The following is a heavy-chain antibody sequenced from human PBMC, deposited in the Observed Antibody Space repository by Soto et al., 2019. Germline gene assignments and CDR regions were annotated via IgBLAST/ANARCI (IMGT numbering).Heavy chain of an antibody. CDR3: ARGVDILTGPKWFDP. CDR1: GGSFSGYY. Sequence: PSETLSLTCAVYGGSFSGYYWSWIRQPPGKGLEWIGEINHSGSTNYNPSLKSRVTISVDTSKNQFSLKLNSVTAADTAVYYCARGVDILTGPKWFDPWGQGTLVTVSS. J-gene: IGHJ5*02. V-gene: IGHV4-34*01. D-gene: IGHD3-9*01. CDR2: INHSGST.